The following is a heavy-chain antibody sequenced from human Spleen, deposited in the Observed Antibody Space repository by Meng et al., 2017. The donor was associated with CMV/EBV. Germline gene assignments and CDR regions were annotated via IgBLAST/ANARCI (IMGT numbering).Heavy chain of an antibody. J-gene: IGHJ6*02. Sequence: GESLKISCVASGFTFNEYSMNWVRQAPGKELEWVASIGSGASYIHYADSVKGRFTISRDDAKNSLYLQMNSLRAEDTAVYYCARDGYDYGFYYGMDVWGQGTTVTVSS. CDR3: ARDGYDYGFYYGMDV. CDR1: GFTFNEYS. CDR2: IGSGASYI. V-gene: IGHV3-21*01. D-gene: IGHD5-18*01.